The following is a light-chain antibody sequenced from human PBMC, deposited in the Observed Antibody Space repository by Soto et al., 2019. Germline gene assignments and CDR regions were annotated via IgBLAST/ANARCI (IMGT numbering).Light chain of an antibody. Sequence: EFVLTQSPGTVSLSPGESATLSCRASQSIGKSYLAWFQHKPGQAPRLLIYGASTRATGIPDRFRGSGSGTDFTLTVSRLESEDFAVYYCQQYAESPLTFGGGTKGDIK. V-gene: IGKV3-20*01. J-gene: IGKJ4*01. CDR2: GAS. CDR1: QSIGKSY. CDR3: QQYAESPLT.